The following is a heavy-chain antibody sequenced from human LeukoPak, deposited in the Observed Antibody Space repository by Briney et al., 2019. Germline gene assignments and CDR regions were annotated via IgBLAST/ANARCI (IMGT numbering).Heavy chain of an antibody. CDR2: ISAYNGNT. V-gene: IGHV1-18*01. CDR3: ARAYYYGSGSPLSDAFDI. D-gene: IGHD3-10*01. CDR1: GYTFTSYG. J-gene: IGHJ3*02. Sequence: ASVKVSCKASGYTFTSYGISWVRQAPGQGLEWMGWISAYNGNTNYAQKLQGRVTMTTDTSTSTAYMELRSLRSDDTAVYYCARAYYYGSGSPLSDAFDIWGQGTMVTVPS.